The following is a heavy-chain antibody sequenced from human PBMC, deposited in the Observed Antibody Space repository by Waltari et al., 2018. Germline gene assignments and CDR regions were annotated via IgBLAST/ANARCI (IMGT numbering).Heavy chain of an antibody. D-gene: IGHD3-3*01. V-gene: IGHV3-23*01. CDR2: ISGSGGST. Sequence: EVQLLESGGGLVQPGGSLRLSCAASGFTFSSYAMSWVRQAPGKGLEWVSAISGSGGSTYYADAVKGRLTISRDNSKNTLYLQMNSLRAEDTAVYYCAKDLAEVRFLEWALFYYYYGMDVWGQWTTVTVSS. CDR1: GFTFSSYA. CDR3: AKDLAEVRFLEWALFYYYYGMDV. J-gene: IGHJ6*02.